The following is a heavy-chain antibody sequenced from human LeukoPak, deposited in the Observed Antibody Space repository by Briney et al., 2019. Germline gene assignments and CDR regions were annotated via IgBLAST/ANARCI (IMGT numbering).Heavy chain of an antibody. CDR2: ISYDGSNK. J-gene: IGHJ4*02. D-gene: IGHD4-17*01. CDR3: ARSGGTVTTELPFDY. Sequence: PGGSLRLSCAASGFTFSSYAMHWVRQAPGKGLEWVAVISYDGSNKYYADSVKGRFTISRDNSKNTLYLQMNSLRAEDTAVYYCARSGGTVTTELPFDYWAREPWSPSPQ. CDR1: GFTFSSYA. V-gene: IGHV3-30-3*01.